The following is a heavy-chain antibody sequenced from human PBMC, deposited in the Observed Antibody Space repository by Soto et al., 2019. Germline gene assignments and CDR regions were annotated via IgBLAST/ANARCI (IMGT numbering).Heavy chain of an antibody. V-gene: IGHV1-46*01. Sequence: SVKLSCEASGYTFTSYYMHWVRQAPRQGLEWMGIINPSGGSTSYAQKFQGRVTMTRDTSTSTVYMELSSLRSEDTAVYYCAGDLYCTNGVCSQPRYWGQGTLVTVS. J-gene: IGHJ4*02. D-gene: IGHD2-8*01. CDR2: INPSGGST. CDR1: GYTFTSYY. CDR3: AGDLYCTNGVCSQPRY.